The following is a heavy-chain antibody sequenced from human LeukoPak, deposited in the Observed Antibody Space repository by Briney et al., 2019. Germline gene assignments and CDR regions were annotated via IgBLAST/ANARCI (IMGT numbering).Heavy chain of an antibody. CDR2: ISDIGSI. J-gene: IGHJ4*02. CDR3: AGHHPRNTVDF. CDR1: GGSISSYC. D-gene: IGHD2-8*02. V-gene: IGHV4-59*08. Sequence: SETLSLTCTVSGGSISSYCWSWIRQPPGKRLEWIAYISDIGSINYNPSLKSRVTISLDTAKNQFSLKLSSVTAADTAVYYCAGHHPRNTVDFWGQGTLVTVSS.